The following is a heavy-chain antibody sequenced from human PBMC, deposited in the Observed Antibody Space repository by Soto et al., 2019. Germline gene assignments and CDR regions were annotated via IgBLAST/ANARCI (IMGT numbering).Heavy chain of an antibody. CDR2: IIPIFGTA. J-gene: IGHJ4*02. Sequence: SVKVSCKASGGTFSSYAISWVRQAPGQGLEWMGGIIPIFGTANYAQKFQGRVTITADESTSTAYMELSSLRSEDTAVYYCAREERLLWFGEPRANFDYWGQGTLVTVSS. V-gene: IGHV1-69*13. CDR1: GGTFSSYA. CDR3: AREERLLWFGEPRANFDY. D-gene: IGHD3-10*01.